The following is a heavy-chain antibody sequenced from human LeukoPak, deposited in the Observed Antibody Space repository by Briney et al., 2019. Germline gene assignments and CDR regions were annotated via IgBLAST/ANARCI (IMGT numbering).Heavy chain of an antibody. J-gene: IGHJ4*02. CDR2: ISGNSKNI. CDR1: GFTFSDYE. V-gene: IGHV3-48*01. CDR3: TRDSTYYYDSGSSGPHYFDN. D-gene: IGHD3-10*01. Sequence: GGSLRLSCTTSGFTFSDYEMDWVRQAPGKGLEWVSYISGNSKNIFYADSVKGRFTISRDNSKNTLYLQLNSLRAEDTAVYYCTRDSTYYYDSGSSGPHYFDNWGQGTLVTVSS.